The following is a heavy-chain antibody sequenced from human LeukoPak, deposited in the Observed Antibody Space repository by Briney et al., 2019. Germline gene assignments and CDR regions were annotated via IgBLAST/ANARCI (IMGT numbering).Heavy chain of an antibody. CDR2: IIPSFGTA. CDR3: ARHAIFGVVNHAAHFDY. V-gene: IGHV1-69*05. J-gene: IGHJ4*02. Sequence: ASVKVSCKSSGGTFTIYAISWVRHAPGQGLEWMGNIIPSFGTANYAQKFQGGVTITTDESASTLYNELWSLILEDMDVYYSARHAIFGVVNHAAHFDYWGQGTLVTVSS. CDR1: GGTFTIYA. D-gene: IGHD3-3*01.